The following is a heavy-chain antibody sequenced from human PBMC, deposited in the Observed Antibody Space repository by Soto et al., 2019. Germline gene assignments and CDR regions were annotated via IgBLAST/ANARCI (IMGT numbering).Heavy chain of an antibody. CDR2: ISAYNGNT. Sequence: QVQLVQSGAEVKKPGASVKVSCKASGYTFTSYGISWVRQAPGQGLEWMGWISAYNGNTNYAQKFQGRVTMTRDTSISTAYMELSRLRSDDTAVYYCARILYSSSWYADDYWGQGTLVTVSS. V-gene: IGHV1-18*01. D-gene: IGHD6-13*01. CDR3: ARILYSSSWYADDY. J-gene: IGHJ4*02. CDR1: GYTFTSYG.